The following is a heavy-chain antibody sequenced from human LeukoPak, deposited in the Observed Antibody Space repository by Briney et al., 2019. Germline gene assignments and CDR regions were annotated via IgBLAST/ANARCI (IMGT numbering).Heavy chain of an antibody. CDR1: GFTFSSSA. CDR2: ISSGGATT. D-gene: IGHD1-1*01. J-gene: IGHJ4*02. Sequence: GGSLRLSCAASGFTFSSSAMSWVRQAPGKGLGWVSIISSGGATTYYADGVKGRFTISRDTSNTLFLQMNSLRGEDTAVYYCAKGGNNWSHFGHWGQGTLVTVSS. CDR3: AKGGNNWSHFGH. V-gene: IGHV3-23*01.